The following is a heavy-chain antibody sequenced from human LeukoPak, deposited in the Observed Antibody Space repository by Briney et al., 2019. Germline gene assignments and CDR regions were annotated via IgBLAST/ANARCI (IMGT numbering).Heavy chain of an antibody. J-gene: IGHJ4*02. CDR2: VSEYRATP. CDR1: GFTFSRYT. CDR3: TKRVDGSGAYYIDY. V-gene: IGHV3-23*01. D-gene: IGHD3-10*01. Sequence: GGSLRLSCAASGFTFSRYTFNWVRQAPGKGLEWVSAVSEYRATPYYADSAKGRFTISRDNSRSTVYLQMNSLRAEDTAIYYCTKRVDGSGAYYIDYRGQGDLVTVSS.